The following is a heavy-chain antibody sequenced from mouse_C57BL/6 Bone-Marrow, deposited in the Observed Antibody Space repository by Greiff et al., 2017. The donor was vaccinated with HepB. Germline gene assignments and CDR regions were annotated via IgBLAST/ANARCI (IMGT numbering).Heavy chain of an antibody. CDR1: GYAFSSSW. Sequence: VQLQQSGPELVKPGASVKISCKASGYAFSSSWMNWVKQRPGKGLEWIGRIYPGDGDTNYNGKLKGKATLTADKTSITADMQLSSLTSEDSAVYFCARTTNYYGSGVDYWGQGTTLTVSS. V-gene: IGHV1-82*01. CDR3: ARTTNYYGSGVDY. CDR2: IYPGDGDT. J-gene: IGHJ2*01. D-gene: IGHD1-1*01.